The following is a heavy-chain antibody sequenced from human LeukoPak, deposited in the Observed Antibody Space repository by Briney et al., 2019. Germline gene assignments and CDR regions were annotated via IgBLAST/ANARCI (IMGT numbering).Heavy chain of an antibody. J-gene: IGHJ3*01. V-gene: IGHV3-30*04. Sequence: GSLRLSCAASGFTFSSYAMHWVRQAPGKGLEWVTVISSDGSDKYYTDSVKGRFTISRDNSKNTLYLQMNSLRPEDTAVYYCARVSTSGSGNYLTRAFDVWGQGTMVTVSS. CDR1: GFTFSSYA. CDR3: ARVSTSGSGNYLTRAFDV. D-gene: IGHD3-10*01. CDR2: ISSDGSDK.